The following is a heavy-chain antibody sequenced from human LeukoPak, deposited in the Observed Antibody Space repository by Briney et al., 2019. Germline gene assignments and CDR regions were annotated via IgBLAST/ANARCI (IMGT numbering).Heavy chain of an antibody. V-gene: IGHV1-46*01. CDR2: INPYGGST. Sequence: ASVTVSCTASGYIFTSYYMHWVRQAPGQGLEWMAIINPYGGSTSYAQKLRGRVTVTGDTSTSTVYMELSGLRSEDAAVYYCARTMVRGVNHYFDYWGQGTLVTVSS. CDR3: ARTMVRGVNHYFDY. J-gene: IGHJ4*02. CDR1: GYIFTSYY. D-gene: IGHD3-10*01.